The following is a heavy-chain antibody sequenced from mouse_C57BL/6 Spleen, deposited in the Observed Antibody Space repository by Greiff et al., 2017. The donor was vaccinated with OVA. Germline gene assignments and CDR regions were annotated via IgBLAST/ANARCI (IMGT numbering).Heavy chain of an antibody. V-gene: IGHV1-22*01. J-gene: IGHJ3*01. Sequence: EVQLVESGPELVKPGASVKMSCKASGYTFTDYNMHWVKQSHGKSLEWIGYINPNNGGTSYNQKFKGKATLTVNKSSSTAYMELRSLTSEDSAVYYCAGGWDRFAYWGQGTLVTVSA. CDR3: AGGWDRFAY. D-gene: IGHD3-3*01. CDR1: GYTFTDYN. CDR2: INPNNGGT.